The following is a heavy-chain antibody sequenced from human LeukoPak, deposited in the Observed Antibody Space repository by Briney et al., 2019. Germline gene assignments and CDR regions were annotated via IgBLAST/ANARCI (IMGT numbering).Heavy chain of an antibody. CDR3: ARGDFMTSVGGSWFDP. CDR1: GGSISSYY. D-gene: IGHD4-11*01. CDR2: IYTSGST. Sequence: PSETLSLTCTVSGGSISSYYWSWIRQPAGKGLEWIGRIYTSGSTNYNPSLKSRVTMSVDTSKNQFSLKLSSVTAADTAVYYCARGDFMTSVGGSWFDPWGQGTLVTVSS. V-gene: IGHV4-4*07. J-gene: IGHJ5*02.